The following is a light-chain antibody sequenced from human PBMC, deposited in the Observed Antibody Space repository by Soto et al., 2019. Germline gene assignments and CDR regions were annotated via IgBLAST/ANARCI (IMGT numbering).Light chain of an antibody. CDR2: DAS. V-gene: IGKV1-5*01. J-gene: IGKJ3*01. Sequence: DIKMTQSPSTLSASVGARVTITCRASQRVSYWLAWYQQKPGMAPKLLIHDASSLESGVPSRFRGSGSGKEFTLTISSLQPDDFATYYCQQYGFSFGPGTKVEI. CDR1: QRVSYW. CDR3: QQYGFS.